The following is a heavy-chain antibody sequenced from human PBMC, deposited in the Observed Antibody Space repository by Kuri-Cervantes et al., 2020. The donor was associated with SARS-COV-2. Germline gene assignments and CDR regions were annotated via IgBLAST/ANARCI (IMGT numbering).Heavy chain of an antibody. CDR3: ATQLGGVEYSSLGSGAFDI. J-gene: IGHJ3*02. CDR1: GYSFTSYW. Sequence: GGSLRLSCKGSGYSFTSYWIGWVRQMPGKGLEWMGIIYPGDSDTRYSPSFQGQVTISADKSISTAYLQWSSLKASDTAMYYCATQLGGVEYSSLGSGAFDIWGQGTMVTVSS. CDR2: IYPGDSDT. V-gene: IGHV5-51*01. D-gene: IGHD6-6*01.